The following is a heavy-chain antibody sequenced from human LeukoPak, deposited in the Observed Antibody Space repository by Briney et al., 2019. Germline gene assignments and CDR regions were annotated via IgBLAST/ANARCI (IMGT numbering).Heavy chain of an antibody. CDR2: ISWNSGSI. CDR3: AKAAAENIVVVVAAIHLPLHFDY. CDR1: GFTFDDYA. J-gene: IGHJ4*02. D-gene: IGHD2-15*01. V-gene: IGHV3-9*01. Sequence: GRSLRLSCAASGFTFDDYAMHWVRQAPGKGLEWVSGISWNSGSIGYADSAKGRFTISRDNAKNSLYLQMNSLRAEDTALYYCAKAAAENIVVVVAAIHLPLHFDYWGQGTLVTVSS.